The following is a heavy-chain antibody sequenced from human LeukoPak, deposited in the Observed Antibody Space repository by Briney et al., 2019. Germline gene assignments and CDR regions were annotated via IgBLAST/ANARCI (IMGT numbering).Heavy chain of an antibody. J-gene: IGHJ4*02. D-gene: IGHD3-3*01. CDR2: INPNSGGT. V-gene: IGHV1-2*02. CDR1: GYTFTTYG. Sequence: ASVQVSCKASGYTFTTYGISWVRQAPGQGIEWMGWINPNSGGTNYAQKFQGRVTMTRDTSISTAYMELSRLRSDDTAVYYCAIWAHQKISGYYTGIDDYWGQGTLVTVSS. CDR3: AIWAHQKISGYYTGIDDY.